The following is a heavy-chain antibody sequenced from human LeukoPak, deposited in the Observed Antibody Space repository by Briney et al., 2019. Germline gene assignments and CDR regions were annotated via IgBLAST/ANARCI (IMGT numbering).Heavy chain of an antibody. V-gene: IGHV4-34*01. Sequence: PSETLSLTCAVYGGSFSGYYWSWIRQPPGKGLEWIGEINHSGSTNYNPSLKSRVTISVDTSKNQFSLKLSSVTAADTAVYYCARLRGYSYGTDYWGQGTLVTVSS. J-gene: IGHJ4*02. D-gene: IGHD5-18*01. CDR1: GGSFSGYY. CDR3: ARLRGYSYGTDY. CDR2: INHSGST.